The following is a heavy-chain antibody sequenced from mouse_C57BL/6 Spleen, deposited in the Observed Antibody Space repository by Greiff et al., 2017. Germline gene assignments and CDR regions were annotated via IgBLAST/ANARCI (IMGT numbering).Heavy chain of an antibody. CDR3: ARSGYYGISSAY. V-gene: IGHV1-53*01. D-gene: IGHD1-1*01. CDR2: INPSNGGT. J-gene: IGHJ3*01. Sequence: QVQLQQPGTELVKPGASVKLSCKASGYTFTSYWMHWVKQRPGQGLEWIGNINPSNGGTNYNEKFKSKTTLTVDKYSNTAYMQLSSLTSEDSAVYNCARSGYYGISSAYWGQGTLVTVSA. CDR1: GYTFTSYW.